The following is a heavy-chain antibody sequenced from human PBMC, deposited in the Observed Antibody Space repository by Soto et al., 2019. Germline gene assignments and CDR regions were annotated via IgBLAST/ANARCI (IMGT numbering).Heavy chain of an antibody. J-gene: IGHJ5*02. CDR1: GFTVSNTY. CDR2: IYTAGGT. CDR3: ARALPVAKGGFDP. Sequence: PGGSLRLSCAASGFTVSNTYMTWVRQPPGKGLECVSVIYTAGGTNYADSVKGRFIISRDNSKNTLYLQMNSLRAEDTAVYYCARALPVAKGGFDPWGQGXRVTVSS. D-gene: IGHD2-2*01. V-gene: IGHV3-53*01.